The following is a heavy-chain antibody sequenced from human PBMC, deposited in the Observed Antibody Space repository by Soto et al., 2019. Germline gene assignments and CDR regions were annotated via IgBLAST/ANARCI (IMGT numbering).Heavy chain of an antibody. CDR3: ASEPERGYSYGIYYYYGMDV. Sequence: GSLRLSCAASGFTFSSYWMHWVRQAPGKGLVWVSRINSDGSSTSYADSVKGRFTISRDNAKNTLYLQMNSLRAEDTAVYYCASEPERGYSYGIYYYYGMDVWGQGTTVTVSS. CDR1: GFTFSSYW. CDR2: INSDGSST. V-gene: IGHV3-74*01. J-gene: IGHJ6*02. D-gene: IGHD5-18*01.